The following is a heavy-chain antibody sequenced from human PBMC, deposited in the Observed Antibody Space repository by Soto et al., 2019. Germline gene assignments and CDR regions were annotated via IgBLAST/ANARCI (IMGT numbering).Heavy chain of an antibody. CDR1: GGSIGSGGYW. J-gene: IGHJ4*02. D-gene: IGHD2-2*01. V-gene: IGHV4-31*03. Sequence: QVQLQESGPGLMQPSQTLSLTCTVSGGSIGSGGYWWSWIRQHPGRGQEWIGFVSYTGNTQYNPSLKSRVNISVDTSTKQFSLKLSSVTAADTAVYYCARGTLVWGQGTLVTVSS. CDR3: ARGTLV. CDR2: VSYTGNT.